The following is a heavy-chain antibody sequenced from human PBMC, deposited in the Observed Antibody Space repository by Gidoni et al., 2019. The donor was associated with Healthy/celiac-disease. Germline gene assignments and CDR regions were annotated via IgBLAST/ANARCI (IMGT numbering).Heavy chain of an antibody. V-gene: IGHV4-59*01. CDR2: IYYSGST. J-gene: IGHJ6*02. CDR3: ARDSLDYYDSSAGDGELYYYYYGMDV. Sequence: QVQLQESGPGLVKPSETLSLTCTVSGGSISSYYWSWIRQPPGKGLEWIGYIYYSGSTNYNPSLKSRVTISVDTSKNQFSLKLSSVTAADTAVYYCARDSLDYYDSSAGDGELYYYYYGMDVWGQGTTVTVSS. D-gene: IGHD3-22*01. CDR1: GGSISSYY.